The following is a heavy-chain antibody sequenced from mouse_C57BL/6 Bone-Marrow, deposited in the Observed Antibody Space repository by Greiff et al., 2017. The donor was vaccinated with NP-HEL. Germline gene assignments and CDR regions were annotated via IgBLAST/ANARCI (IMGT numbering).Heavy chain of an antibody. Sequence: QVQLQQSGPELVKPGASVKISCKASGYAFSSSWMNWVKQRPGKGLEWIGRIYPGDGDTNYNGKFKGKATLTADKSSSTVYMQLSSLTSEDSAVYFCARRYDGYFYAMDYWGQGTSVTVSS. D-gene: IGHD2-3*01. J-gene: IGHJ4*01. V-gene: IGHV1-82*01. CDR3: ARRYDGYFYAMDY. CDR1: GYAFSSSW. CDR2: IYPGDGDT.